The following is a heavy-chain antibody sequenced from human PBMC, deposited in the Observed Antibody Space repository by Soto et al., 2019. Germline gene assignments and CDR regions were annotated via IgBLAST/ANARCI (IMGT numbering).Heavy chain of an antibody. V-gene: IGHV1-69*02. Sequence: HVQLVQSGAEVKKPGSSVKVSCKASGGTFSTYTVTWVRQAPGQGLEWMGRIIPIVGIVNYAQKFQGRVTITADKSTSIAYMELSSLRSEDTAVYYCATITSGSYGGDYWGQGTLVTVSS. CDR3: ATITSGSYGGDY. CDR2: IIPIVGIV. J-gene: IGHJ4*02. D-gene: IGHD1-26*01. CDR1: GGTFSTYT.